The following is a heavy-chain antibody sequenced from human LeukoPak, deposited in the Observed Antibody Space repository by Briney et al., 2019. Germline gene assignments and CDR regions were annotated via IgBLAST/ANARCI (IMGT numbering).Heavy chain of an antibody. V-gene: IGHV3-23*01. Sequence: PGGSLRLSCAASGFTFSTYAMTWVRQAPGRGLEWVSTIRGSGGSTYYADSVKGRFTISRDISKTTVDLQMNNLRAEDTAVYYCARYCGGGNCYSGLVYGGQGTLVAVSS. J-gene: IGHJ4*02. CDR1: GFTFSTYA. CDR3: ARYCGGGNCYSGLVY. CDR2: IRGSGGST. D-gene: IGHD2-15*01.